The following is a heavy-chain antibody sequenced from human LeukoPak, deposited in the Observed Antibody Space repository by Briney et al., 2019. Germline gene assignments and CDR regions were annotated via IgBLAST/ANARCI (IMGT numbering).Heavy chain of an antibody. V-gene: IGHV3-30*18. D-gene: IGHD3-22*01. CDR1: GFTFRSYG. CDR3: AKGGGYDDSRLDY. J-gene: IGHJ4*02. CDR2: ISYDVSTK. Sequence: GGSLRLSCAASGFTFRSYGMHWVRQVPGKGLEWVAVISYDVSTKYYADSVKGRFTISRDNSKNTLYLQMKSLRAEDTAVYYCAKGGGYDDSRLDYWGQGTLVTVSS.